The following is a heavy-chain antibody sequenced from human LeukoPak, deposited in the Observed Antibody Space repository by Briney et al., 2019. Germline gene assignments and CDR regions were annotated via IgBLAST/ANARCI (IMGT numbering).Heavy chain of an antibody. D-gene: IGHD3-10*01. CDR3: ARGPDSGSHFAWFDP. J-gene: IGHJ5*02. Sequence: SETLSLTCAVYGGSFSGFYWSWVRQPPGKGLEWIGDINHSGSTHYNPSFKSRVTILVDTSRNQFSLKLTSVTAADTAVYYCARGPDSGSHFAWFDPWGQGTLVTVSS. V-gene: IGHV4-34*01. CDR2: INHSGST. CDR1: GGSFSGFY.